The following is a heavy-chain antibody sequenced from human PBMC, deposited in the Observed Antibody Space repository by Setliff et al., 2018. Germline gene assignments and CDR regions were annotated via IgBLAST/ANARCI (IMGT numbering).Heavy chain of an antibody. CDR2: INSDGSST. Sequence: GGSLRLSCEASGFTLDDYYMTWIRQAPGRGLVWVSRINSDGSSTNYADSVKGQFTVSRDNAKNTLYLQMNSLRAEDTAVYYCARDGHNVYYFDYWGLGTLVTVSS. V-gene: IGHV3-74*01. J-gene: IGHJ4*02. D-gene: IGHD1-1*01. CDR3: ARDGHNVYYFDY. CDR1: GFTLDDYY.